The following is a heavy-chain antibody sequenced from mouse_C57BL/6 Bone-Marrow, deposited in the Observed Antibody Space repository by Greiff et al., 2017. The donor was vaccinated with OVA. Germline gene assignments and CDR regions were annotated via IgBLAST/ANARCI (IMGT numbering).Heavy chain of an antibody. CDR3: ARSGLPGAMDY. D-gene: IGHD3-1*01. CDR1: GYTFPSYW. CDR2: IDPSDSYT. V-gene: IGHV1-59*01. J-gene: IGHJ4*01. Sequence: VQLQQPGAELVRPGTSVKLSCKASGYTFPSYWMHWVKQRPGQGLEWIGVIDPSDSYTNYNQKFKGKATLTVDTSSSTAYMQLSSLTSEDSAVYYCARSGLPGAMDYWGQGTSVTVSS.